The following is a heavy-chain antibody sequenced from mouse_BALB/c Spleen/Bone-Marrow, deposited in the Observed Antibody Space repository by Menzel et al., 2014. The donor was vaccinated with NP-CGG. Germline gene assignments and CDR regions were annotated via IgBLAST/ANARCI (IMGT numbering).Heavy chain of an antibody. D-gene: IGHD1-1*01. CDR2: IRSKSNNYAT. CDR3: VRSYYYGSRGFAY. J-gene: IGHJ3*01. Sequence: EVKLVESGGGLVQPKGSLKLSCAASGFTFNTYAMNWVRQAPGKGLEWVARIRSKSNNYATYYADSVKDRFTTSRDDSQSMLYLQMNNLKTEDTAMYYFVRSYYYGSRGFAYWGQGTLVTVSA. CDR1: GFTFNTYA. V-gene: IGHV10-1*02.